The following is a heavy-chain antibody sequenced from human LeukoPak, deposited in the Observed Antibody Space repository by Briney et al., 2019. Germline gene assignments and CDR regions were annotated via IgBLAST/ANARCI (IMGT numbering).Heavy chain of an antibody. CDR2: IYSGGST. V-gene: IGHV3-66*02. CDR3: ARDHYGAALDY. D-gene: IGHD4/OR15-4a*01. CDR1: GLTFSSNY. Sequence: GGSLRLSCAASGLTFSSNYMSWVRQAPGKGLEWVSVIYSGGSTDYTDSVKGRFTISRDNSKNTLYLQMNSLRAEDTAVYHCARDHYGAALDYWGQGTLVTVSS. J-gene: IGHJ4*02.